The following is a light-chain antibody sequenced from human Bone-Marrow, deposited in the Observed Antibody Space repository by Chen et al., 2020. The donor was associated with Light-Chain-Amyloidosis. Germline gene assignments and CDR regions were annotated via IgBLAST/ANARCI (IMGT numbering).Light chain of an antibody. CDR3: QQYGTSPLT. CDR1: QTISSNY. V-gene: IGKV3-20*01. J-gene: IGKJ4*01. Sequence: EIVLTQSPGTLSLSPGEGVNLSCRASQTISSNYLTWYQQKFGQAPRLLIYGSSSRATGIPDRFTGSGSGTDFTLTINRLEPEDFAMYYCQQYGTSPLTFGGGIKVEIK. CDR2: GSS.